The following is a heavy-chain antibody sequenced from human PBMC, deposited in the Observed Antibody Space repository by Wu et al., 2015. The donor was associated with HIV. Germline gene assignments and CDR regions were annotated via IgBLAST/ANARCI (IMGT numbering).Heavy chain of an antibody. CDR1: GYTFTSYG. Sequence: QVQLVQSGAEVKKPGASVKVSCKASGYTFTSYGITWVRQAPGQGLEWMGWISGYNGKTNYAQNLQDRVTMTTDTSTSTAYMELRSLKSDDTAVYYCVRSRVGSSIWYQVVAFDIWGQGTLVTVSS. D-gene: IGHD6-13*01. CDR2: ISGYNGKT. V-gene: IGHV1-18*01. CDR3: VRSRVGSSIWYQVVAFDI. J-gene: IGHJ3*02.